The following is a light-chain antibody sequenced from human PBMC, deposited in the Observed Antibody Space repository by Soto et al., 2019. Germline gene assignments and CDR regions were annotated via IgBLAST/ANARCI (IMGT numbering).Light chain of an antibody. V-gene: IGLV1-47*01. CDR1: SSNIGTNL. CDR3: AAWDDSLSVVV. J-gene: IGLJ2*01. CDR2: RTA. Sequence: QAVVTQPPSASGTPGQRVTISCSGSSSNIGTNLVYWYQHLPGTAPKLLIYRTAQRPSGVPDRFSGSKSGTSASLAISGLRSDDEADYFCAAWDDSLSVVVFGGGTKLTVL.